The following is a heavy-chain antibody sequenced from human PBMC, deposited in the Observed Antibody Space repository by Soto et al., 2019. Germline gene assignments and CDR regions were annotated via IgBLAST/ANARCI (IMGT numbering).Heavy chain of an antibody. CDR1: AFTFNNYA. Sequence: EVQLLESGGGLVQPGGSLSLSCAASAFTFNNYAMSWVRQAPGKGLEWVSVIGGSGRTTYYADSVKGRFTISRDNSNNTLFLQMTSLRAEDTAVYYCARSRCSDSSGDFYDYCCQGTLVTVSS. D-gene: IGHD3-22*01. CDR3: ARSRCSDSSGDFYDY. V-gene: IGHV3-23*01. J-gene: IGHJ4*02. CDR2: IGGSGRTT.